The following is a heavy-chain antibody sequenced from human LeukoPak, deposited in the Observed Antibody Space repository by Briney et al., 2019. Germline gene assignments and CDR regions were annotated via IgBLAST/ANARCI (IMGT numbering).Heavy chain of an antibody. V-gene: IGHV1-18*01. J-gene: IGHJ4*02. CDR3: ASSRAGIHTLDY. Sequence: ASVKVSCKASGYTFTSYGISWVRQAPGQGLEWMGWISAYNGNTNYAQKLQGRVTMTTDTSTSTAYMELRSLRSGDTAVYYCASSRAGIHTLDYWGQGTLVTVSS. D-gene: IGHD1-14*01. CDR2: ISAYNGNT. CDR1: GYTFTSYG.